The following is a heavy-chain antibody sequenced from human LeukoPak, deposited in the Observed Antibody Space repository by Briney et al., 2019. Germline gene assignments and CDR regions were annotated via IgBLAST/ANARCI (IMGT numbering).Heavy chain of an antibody. J-gene: IGHJ6*02. D-gene: IGHD6-19*01. V-gene: IGHV4-34*01. CDR1: GGSFSGYY. Sequence: SSETLSLTCAVYGGSFSGYYWSWIRQPPGKGLEWIGEINHSGSTNYNPSLKSRVTISVDTSKNQFSLKLSSVTAADTAVYYCARGKIAVAGSYYYYYYGMDVWGQGTTVTVSS. CDR2: INHSGST. CDR3: ARGKIAVAGSYYYYYYGMDV.